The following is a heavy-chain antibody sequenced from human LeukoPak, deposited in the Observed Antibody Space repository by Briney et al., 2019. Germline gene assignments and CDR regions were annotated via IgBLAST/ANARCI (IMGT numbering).Heavy chain of an antibody. D-gene: IGHD3-3*01. V-gene: IGHV1-46*03. CDR2: INPSGGST. CDR3: ARGTYYDFWSGYWGSSTIDY. Sequence: ASVKVSCKASGYTFTSYYMHWVRQAPGQGLEWMEVINPSGGSTTYAQKFQGRVAVTRDTSTSTVYMELSSLRSEDTAVYYCARGTYYDFWSGYWGSSTIDYWGQGTLVTVSS. CDR1: GYTFTSYY. J-gene: IGHJ4*02.